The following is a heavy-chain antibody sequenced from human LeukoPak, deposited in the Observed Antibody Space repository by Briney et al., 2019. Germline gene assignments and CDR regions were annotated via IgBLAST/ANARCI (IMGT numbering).Heavy chain of an antibody. V-gene: IGHV3-66*01. Sequence: GGSLRLSCAASGFTVSSNYMSWVRQAPGKGLEWVSVIYSGGSTYYADSVKGRFTISRDNSKNTLYLQMNSLRAEDTAVYYCARGPLDYYGSGSPIYWGQGTLVTVSS. J-gene: IGHJ4*02. D-gene: IGHD3-10*01. CDR3: ARGPLDYYGSGSPIY. CDR2: IYSGGST. CDR1: GFTVSSNY.